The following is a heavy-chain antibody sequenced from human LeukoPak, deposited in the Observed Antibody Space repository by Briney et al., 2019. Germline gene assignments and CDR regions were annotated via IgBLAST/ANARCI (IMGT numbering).Heavy chain of an antibody. CDR2: IYYSGST. J-gene: IGHJ5*02. D-gene: IGHD2-15*01. Sequence: PSETLSLTCTVSGGSISSSSYYWGWIRQPPGRGREWIGSIYYSGSTYYNPSLKRRVTISVDTSKNQFSLKLSSVTAADTAVYYCARHIVVVVAANGWFDPWGQGTLVTVSS. CDR3: ARHIVVVVAANGWFDP. V-gene: IGHV4-39*01. CDR1: GGSISSSSYY.